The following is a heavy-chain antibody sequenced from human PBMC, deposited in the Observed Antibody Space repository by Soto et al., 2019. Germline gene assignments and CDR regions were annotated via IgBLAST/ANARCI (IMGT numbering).Heavy chain of an antibody. V-gene: IGHV1-2*02. Sequence: ASVKVSFKASGYTFTAYYIHWVRQAPGQEFEWMGWIRPNGGSTDFAREFQGRFTMTWDTSISTAYMDLSSLRSDDTAVYYCARGSVASAAEPTGMDVWGQGTTVTVSS. J-gene: IGHJ6*02. CDR2: IRPNGGST. D-gene: IGHD6-13*01. CDR1: GYTFTAYY. CDR3: ARGSVASAAEPTGMDV.